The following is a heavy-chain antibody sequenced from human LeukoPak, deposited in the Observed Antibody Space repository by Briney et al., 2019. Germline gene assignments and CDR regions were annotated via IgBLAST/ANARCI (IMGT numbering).Heavy chain of an antibody. J-gene: IGHJ5*02. V-gene: IGHV3-53*01. CDR3: ARDGRFSSGSSNWFDP. Sequence: GGSLRLSCAASGFTVSSNYMSWVRQAPGKGLEWVSVIYSGGSTHYADSVKGRFTISRDNSKNTLYLQMNSLRAEDTAVYYCARDGRFSSGSSNWFDPWGQGTLVTVSS. D-gene: IGHD6-19*01. CDR1: GFTVSSNY. CDR2: IYSGGST.